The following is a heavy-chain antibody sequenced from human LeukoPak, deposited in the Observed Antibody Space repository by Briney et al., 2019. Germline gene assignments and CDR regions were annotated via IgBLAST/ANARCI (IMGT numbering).Heavy chain of an antibody. D-gene: IGHD2-15*01. V-gene: IGHV1-2*02. CDR3: ARDRRGVSLGYCSGGSCAKGY. Sequence: ASVKVSCKASGYTFTGYYMHWVRQAPGQGLEWMGWINPNSGGTNYAQKFQGRVTMTRDTSISTAYMELRSLRSDDTAVYYCARDRRGVSLGYCSGGSCAKGYWGQGTLVTVSS. CDR2: INPNSGGT. J-gene: IGHJ4*02. CDR1: GYTFTGYY.